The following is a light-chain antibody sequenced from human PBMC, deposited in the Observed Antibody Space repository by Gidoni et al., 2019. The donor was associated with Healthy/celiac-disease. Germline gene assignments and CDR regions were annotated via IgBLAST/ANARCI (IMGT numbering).Light chain of an antibody. CDR1: QSVSSSY. V-gene: IGKV3-20*01. CDR3: QQYGSSLGT. Sequence: EIVLTKSPGTLSLSPGERATLSCRASQSVSSSYLAWYQQKPGQAPRLLIYGASSRATGIPDRFSGSGSGTDFTLTISRLEPEDFAVYYCQQYGSSLGTFGPGTKVDIK. CDR2: GAS. J-gene: IGKJ3*01.